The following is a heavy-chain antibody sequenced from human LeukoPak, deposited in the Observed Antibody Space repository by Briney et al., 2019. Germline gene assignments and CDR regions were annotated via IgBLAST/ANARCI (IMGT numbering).Heavy chain of an antibody. CDR3: ARDNAGYDY. D-gene: IGHD5-12*01. J-gene: IGHJ4*02. CDR1: GITFSTYT. V-gene: IGHV3-21*01. Sequence: GGSLRLSCAASGITFSTYTFNWVRQAPGKGLEWVSSISSSSGYIYYADSVKGRFTISRDNAKNSLYLQMNSLRAEDTAVYYCARDNAGYDYWGQGTLVTVSS. CDR2: ISSSSGYI.